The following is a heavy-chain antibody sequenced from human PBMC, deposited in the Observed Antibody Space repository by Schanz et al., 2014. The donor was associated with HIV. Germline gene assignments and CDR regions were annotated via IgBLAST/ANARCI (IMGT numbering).Heavy chain of an antibody. CDR2: IKQDESEK. CDR3: ARKRGGFVVEPGPAGHYGMDV. Sequence: EVRLVESGGGLVQSGGSLRLSCAASGFSFSNFWVTWVRQAPGKRLEWVANIKQDESEKYYADSVKGRFTISRDNAKNSLYLQMNSLRAEDTAVYYCARKRGGFVVEPGPAGHYGMDVWGQGTTVTVSS. D-gene: IGHD2-2*01. CDR1: GFSFSNFW. V-gene: IGHV3-7*01. J-gene: IGHJ6*02.